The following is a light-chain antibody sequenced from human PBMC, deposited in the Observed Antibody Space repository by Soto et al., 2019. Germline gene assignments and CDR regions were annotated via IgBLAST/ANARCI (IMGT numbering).Light chain of an antibody. Sequence: EIVMTQSPATLSVSPGDRATLSCRASQSISSYLAWYQQKPGQAPRLLIYGASTRATDIPARISGSGSGTDLDLTISSLQSEDFEVDYCQQYNKWRHQYTFGEGTKLEIK. CDR1: QSISSY. J-gene: IGKJ2*01. V-gene: IGKV3-15*01. CDR3: QQYNKWRHQYT. CDR2: GAS.